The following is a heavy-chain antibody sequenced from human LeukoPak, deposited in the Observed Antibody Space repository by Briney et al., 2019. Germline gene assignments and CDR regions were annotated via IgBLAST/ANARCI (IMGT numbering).Heavy chain of an antibody. Sequence: ASVKVSCKASGYTFTGYYMHRVRQAPGQGLEWTGWINPNSGGTNYAQKFQGRVTMTRDTSISTAYMELSRLRSDDTAVYYCAREYCSSTSCSIFDPWGQGTLVTVSS. CDR2: INPNSGGT. CDR3: AREYCSSTSCSIFDP. D-gene: IGHD2-2*01. CDR1: GYTFTGYY. J-gene: IGHJ5*02. V-gene: IGHV1-2*02.